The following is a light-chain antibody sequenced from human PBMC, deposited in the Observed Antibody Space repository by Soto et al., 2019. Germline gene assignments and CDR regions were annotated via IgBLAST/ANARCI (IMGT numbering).Light chain of an antibody. V-gene: IGKV1-5*01. J-gene: IGKJ2*01. CDR3: QQYNYYPYT. Sequence: DIQMTQSPSTLSSSVGDRVTITCRASQSISSWLAWYQQKPGKAPKLLIYDASSLESGVPSRFSGSGSGTDFTLTISSLQADDFAAYYCQQYNYYPYTFGQGTKLEIK. CDR1: QSISSW. CDR2: DAS.